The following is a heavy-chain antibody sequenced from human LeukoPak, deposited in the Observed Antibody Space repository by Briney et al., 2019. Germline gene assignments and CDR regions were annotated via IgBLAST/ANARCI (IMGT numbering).Heavy chain of an antibody. CDR3: ARRTSNPVGAIDY. Sequence: SETLSLTCTVSGGSISIRNYYWGWIRQPPGRGLEWIGSISYSGTYYNPSLKSRLTISVDTSKNRFSLNLRSVTAADTAVYYCARRTSNPVGAIDYWGQGTLVTVSS. CDR1: GGSISIRNYY. V-gene: IGHV4-39*01. J-gene: IGHJ4*02. D-gene: IGHD1-26*01. CDR2: ISYSGT.